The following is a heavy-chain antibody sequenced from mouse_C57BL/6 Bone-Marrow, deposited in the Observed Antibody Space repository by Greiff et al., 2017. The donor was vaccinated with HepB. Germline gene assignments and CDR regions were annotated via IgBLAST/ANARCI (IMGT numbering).Heavy chain of an antibody. CDR1: GFTFSSYG. D-gene: IGHD2-5*01. CDR2: ISSGGSYT. V-gene: IGHV5-6*01. J-gene: IGHJ3*01. CDR3: ARSYSNPWFAY. Sequence: EVQLMESGGDLVKPGGSLKLSCAASGFTFSSYGMSWVRQTPDKRLEWVATISSGGSYTYYPDSVKGRFTISRDNAKNTLYLQMSSLKSEDTAMYYCARSYSNPWFAYWGQGTLVTVSA.